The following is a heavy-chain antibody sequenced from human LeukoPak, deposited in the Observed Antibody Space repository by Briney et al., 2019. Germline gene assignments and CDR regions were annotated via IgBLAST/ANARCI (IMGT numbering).Heavy chain of an antibody. CDR3: AKAFGVVIALYFDY. D-gene: IGHD3-3*01. J-gene: IGHJ4*02. CDR1: GFTFSSYA. CDR2: ISGSGGSP. Sequence: GGSLRLSCAASGFTFSSYAMSWVRQAPGKGLEWVSAISGSGGSPYYADSVKGRFPISRDNSKNTLYLQMNSLRAEDTAVYYCAKAFGVVIALYFDYWGQGTLVTVSS. V-gene: IGHV3-23*01.